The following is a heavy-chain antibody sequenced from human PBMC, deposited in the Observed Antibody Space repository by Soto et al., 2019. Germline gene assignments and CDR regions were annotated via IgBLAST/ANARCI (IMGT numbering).Heavy chain of an antibody. CDR1: GYTFTSYW. V-gene: IGHV5-51*01. CDR3: ARQSWSLSLTGATYFDY. CDR2: IYPGDSDT. Sequence: GESLKISCQVSGYTFTSYWIGWVRQMPGKGLEWIGIIYPGDSDTKYSPSFQDQVTISADKSISTAYLQWSSLRASDTAMYYCARQSWSLSLTGATYFDYWGQGALVTVS. J-gene: IGHJ4*02. D-gene: IGHD1-7*01.